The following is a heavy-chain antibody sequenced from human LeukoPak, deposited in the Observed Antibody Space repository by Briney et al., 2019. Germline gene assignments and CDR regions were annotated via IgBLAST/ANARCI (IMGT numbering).Heavy chain of an antibody. Sequence: PRGSLRLSCSAAAFTFSTFPMHWVRQAPGKGREYFSAISRNGDTTYYADSVKGRFTISRDNSKNTLYLQMSSLRPEDTAVYYCVKALTDDAFDIWGQGTMVTVSS. CDR2: ISRNGDTT. CDR3: VKALTDDAFDI. CDR1: AFTFSTFP. V-gene: IGHV3-64D*06. J-gene: IGHJ3*02.